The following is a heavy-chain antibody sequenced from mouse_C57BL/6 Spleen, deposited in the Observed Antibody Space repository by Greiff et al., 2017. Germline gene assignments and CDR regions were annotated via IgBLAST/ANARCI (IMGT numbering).Heavy chain of an antibody. Sequence: VQLQQSGAELARPGASVKLSCKASGYTFTSYGISWVKQRTGQGLEWIGEIYPRSGNTYYNEKFKGKATLTADKSSSTAYMELRSLTSEDSAVYFCASLTGTYYWGQGTTLTVSS. D-gene: IGHD4-1*01. J-gene: IGHJ2*01. CDR1: GYTFTSYG. CDR2: IYPRSGNT. V-gene: IGHV1-81*01. CDR3: ASLTGTYY.